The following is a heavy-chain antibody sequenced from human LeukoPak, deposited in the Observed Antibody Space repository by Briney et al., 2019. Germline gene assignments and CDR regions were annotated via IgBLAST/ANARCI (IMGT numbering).Heavy chain of an antibody. CDR3: AKGPYDSSGYLDY. D-gene: IGHD3-22*01. CDR2: ISWNSGSI. Sequence: GGSLRLSCAASGFTFDDYALHWVRQAPGKGLEWVSGISWNSGSIGYADSVKGRFTISRDNAKNSLYLQMDSLRAEDTALYYCAKGPYDSSGYLDYWGQGTLVTVSS. V-gene: IGHV3-9*01. CDR1: GFTFDDYA. J-gene: IGHJ4*02.